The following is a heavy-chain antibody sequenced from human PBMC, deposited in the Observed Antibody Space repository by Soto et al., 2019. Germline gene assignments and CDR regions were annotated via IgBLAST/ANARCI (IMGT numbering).Heavy chain of an antibody. Sequence: ASVKLSCTASGYTFTSYDINWVRQATGQGLEWMGWMNPNSGNTGYAQKFQGRVTMTRNTSISTAYMERSSLRSEDTAVYYCARGVRGYQLLGSRYYYYYMDVWGKGTTVTVSS. CDR1: GYTFTSYD. CDR3: ARGVRGYQLLGSRYYYYYMDV. J-gene: IGHJ6*03. V-gene: IGHV1-8*01. CDR2: MNPNSGNT. D-gene: IGHD2-2*01.